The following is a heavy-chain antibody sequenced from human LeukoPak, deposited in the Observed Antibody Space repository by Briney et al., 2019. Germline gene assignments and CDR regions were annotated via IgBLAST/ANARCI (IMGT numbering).Heavy chain of an antibody. CDR1: GFTFSSYA. V-gene: IGHV3-23*01. CDR2: ISGSGGST. Sequence: GWSLRLSCAASGFTFSSYAMSWVRQARGKGLEWVSAISGSGGSTYYADSVKGRFTISRDNSKNTLYLQMNSLRAEDTAVYYCAKVLYYYDSSGFWNPYFDYWGQGTLVTVSS. J-gene: IGHJ4*02. D-gene: IGHD3-22*01. CDR3: AKVLYYYDSSGFWNPYFDY.